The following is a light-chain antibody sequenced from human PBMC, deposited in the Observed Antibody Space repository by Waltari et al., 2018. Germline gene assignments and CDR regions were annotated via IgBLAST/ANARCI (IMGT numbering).Light chain of an antibody. Sequence: EMVLTQSPGTLSLSPGEIATLSCRASQTLTDNYLGWYQQKPGQPHRLLIYAASPRATGIPDRFSGSRSGTDFTLNITRLEPEDFAVFYCQHFGSSRWTFGQGTKVEIK. CDR3: QHFGSSRWT. V-gene: IGKV3-20*01. J-gene: IGKJ1*01. CDR1: QTLTDNY. CDR2: AAS.